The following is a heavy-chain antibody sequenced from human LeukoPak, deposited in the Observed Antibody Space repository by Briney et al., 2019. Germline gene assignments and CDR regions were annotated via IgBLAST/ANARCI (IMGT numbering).Heavy chain of an antibody. CDR1: GYTFTSYY. V-gene: IGHV1-2*02. Sequence: ASVKVSCKASGYTFTSYYMHWVRQAPGQGLEWMGWINPNSGGTNYAQKFQGRVTMTRDTSISTAYMELSRLRSDDTAVYYCATSNPIAAAGRDNWFDPWGQGTLVTVSS. D-gene: IGHD6-13*01. CDR2: INPNSGGT. CDR3: ATSNPIAAAGRDNWFDP. J-gene: IGHJ5*02.